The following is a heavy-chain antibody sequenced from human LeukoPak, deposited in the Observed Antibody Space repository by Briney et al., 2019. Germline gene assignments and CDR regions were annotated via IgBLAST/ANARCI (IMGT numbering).Heavy chain of an antibody. V-gene: IGHV3-20*04. Sequence: PGGSLRLSCAASGFTFSSYGMHWVRQAPGKGLEWVSGINWNGGSTGYADSVKGRFTISRDNAKNSLYLQMNSLRAEDTALYYCARGPRGWPLTFFDYWGQGTLVTVSS. D-gene: IGHD5-24*01. CDR3: ARGPRGWPLTFFDY. J-gene: IGHJ4*02. CDR2: INWNGGST. CDR1: GFTFSSYG.